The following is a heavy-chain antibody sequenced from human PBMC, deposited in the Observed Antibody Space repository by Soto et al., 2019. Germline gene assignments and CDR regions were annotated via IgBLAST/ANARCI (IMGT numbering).Heavy chain of an antibody. Sequence: QLQLQESGPGLVKPSETLSLTCTVSGGSISTSDVYWAWLRQPPGKAREWIGSLYYSGSTYYNPSLRSRVTISADTSKNQFSPKLSSVTAADTAVYTCARIISTGVAGRGYFDYRGQGTLVTVS. CDR3: ARIISTGVAGRGYFDY. D-gene: IGHD1-1*01. V-gene: IGHV4-39*01. CDR1: GGSISTSDVY. J-gene: IGHJ4*02. CDR2: LYYSGST.